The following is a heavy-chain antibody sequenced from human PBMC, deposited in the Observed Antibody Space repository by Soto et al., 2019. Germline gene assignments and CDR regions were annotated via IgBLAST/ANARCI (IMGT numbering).Heavy chain of an antibody. CDR1: GFTFSSYW. V-gene: IGHV3-7*01. CDR2: IKQDGSGK. CDR3: ARVIGEWLSAFDI. J-gene: IGHJ3*02. Sequence: GGSLRLSCAASGFTFSSYWMSWVRQAPGKGLEWVANIKQDGSGKYYVDSVKGRFTISRDNAKNSLYLQMNSLRAEDTAVYYYARVIGEWLSAFDIWGQGTMVTVSS. D-gene: IGHD3-10*01.